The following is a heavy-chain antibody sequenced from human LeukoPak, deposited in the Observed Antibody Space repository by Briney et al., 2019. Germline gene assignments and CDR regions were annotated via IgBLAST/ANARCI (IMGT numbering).Heavy chain of an antibody. CDR1: GGSISSSSYY. J-gene: IGHJ4*02. Sequence: SETLSLTCTVSGGSISSSSYYWGWIRQPPGNDLEWIGSIYYSGSTYYNPSLKSRVTISVDTSTNQFSLKPSSVTAAGTAVYYCASGLAGTEDYWGQRTLVTVSS. V-gene: IGHV4-39*01. CDR3: ASGLAGTEDY. D-gene: IGHD6-13*01. CDR2: IYYSGST.